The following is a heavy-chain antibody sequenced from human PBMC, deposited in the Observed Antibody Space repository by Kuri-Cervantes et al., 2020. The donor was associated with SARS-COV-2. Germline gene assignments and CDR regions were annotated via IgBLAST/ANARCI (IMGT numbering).Heavy chain of an antibody. CDR1: GFTFSGSG. Sequence: GESLKISCVASGFTFSGSGMHWVRQAFGKGLEWVGRIRSKDKNYATAYAASLKGRFTISRDDAKNTAYLQMNSLETEDTAVYYCARRAMVRGMYYFDYWGQGTLVTVSS. V-gene: IGHV3-73*01. J-gene: IGHJ4*02. D-gene: IGHD3-10*01. CDR3: ARRAMVRGMYYFDY. CDR2: IRSKDKNYAT.